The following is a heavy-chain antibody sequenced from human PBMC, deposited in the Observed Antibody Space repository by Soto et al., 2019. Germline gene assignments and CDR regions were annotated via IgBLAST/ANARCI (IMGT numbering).Heavy chain of an antibody. CDR1: GYTFTSYG. D-gene: IGHD1-26*01. CDR3: ARDLGGSYDLGYFDY. CDR2: ISAYNGNT. J-gene: IGHJ4*02. V-gene: IGHV1-18*01. Sequence: ASVKVSCKASGYTFTSYGISWVRQAPGQGLEWMGWISAYNGNTNYAQKLQGRVTMTTDTSTSTAYMELRSLRSDDTAVYYCARDLGGSYDLGYFDYWGQGTLVTVSS.